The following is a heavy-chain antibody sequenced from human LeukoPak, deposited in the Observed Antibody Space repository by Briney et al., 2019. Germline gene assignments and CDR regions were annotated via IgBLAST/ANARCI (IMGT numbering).Heavy chain of an antibody. Sequence: SETLSLTCTVSAGTISSYYWSWIRQPPGKGLEWIGDIYYGGGTTYNPSLMSRVTILVDTYTNQFSLKLSSVPAADAAVYYCSAVVTRPYFYYWGAGTLAT. J-gene: IGHJ4*02. D-gene: IGHD2-21*02. CDR2: IYYGGGT. CDR1: AGTISSYY. CDR3: SAVVTRPYFYY. V-gene: IGHV4-59*01.